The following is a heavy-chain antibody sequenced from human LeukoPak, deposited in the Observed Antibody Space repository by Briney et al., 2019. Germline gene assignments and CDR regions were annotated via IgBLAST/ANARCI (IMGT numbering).Heavy chain of an antibody. CDR1: GFTFSSHW. V-gene: IGHV3-7*04. J-gene: IGHJ3*02. CDR2: IKQDGSET. CDR3: ARGKGSGWYVHDAFDI. D-gene: IGHD6-19*01. Sequence: GGSLRLSCAASGFTFSSHWMSWVRQAPGKGLEWVANIKQDGSETYYVDSVKGRFTISRDNAKNSLYLQMNSLRAEDTAVYYCARGKGSGWYVHDAFDIWGQGTKITVSS.